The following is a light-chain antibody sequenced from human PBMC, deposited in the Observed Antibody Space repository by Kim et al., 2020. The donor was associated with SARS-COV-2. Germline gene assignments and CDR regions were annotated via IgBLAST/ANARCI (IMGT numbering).Light chain of an antibody. CDR3: QQYHSLFT. J-gene: IGKJ4*02. V-gene: IGKV1-33*01. CDR1: QDITHY. CDR2: DAS. Sequence: DIQMTQSPSSLSASVGDRVTITCQASQDITHYLNWYQQKPGKAPKLLIYDASTLEAGVPSRFSGSGSGTDFTFTINSLQPEDIATYYCQQYHSLFTFGGGTKVDIK.